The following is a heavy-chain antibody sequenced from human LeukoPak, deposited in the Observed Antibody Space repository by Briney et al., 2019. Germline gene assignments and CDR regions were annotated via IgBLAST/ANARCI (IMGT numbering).Heavy chain of an antibody. CDR3: ARAWVISRLGDAFDI. Sequence: ASVKVSCKASAYTFTGYYMHWVRQAPGQGLEWMGWINPKSGGTNYAQKFQGRVTMTRDTSISTAYMELSSLRSEDTAVYYCARAWVISRLGDAFDIWGQGTMVTVSS. J-gene: IGHJ3*02. D-gene: IGHD7-27*01. V-gene: IGHV1-2*02. CDR2: INPKSGGT. CDR1: AYTFTGYY.